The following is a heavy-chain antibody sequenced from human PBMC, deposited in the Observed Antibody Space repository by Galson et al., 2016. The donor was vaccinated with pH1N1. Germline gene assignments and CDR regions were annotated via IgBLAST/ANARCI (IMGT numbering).Heavy chain of an antibody. CDR3: ASRGSSFWVF. D-gene: IGHD6-13*01. J-gene: IGHJ4*02. CDR1: GASVTSRSHY. CDR2: IHSSGSS. V-gene: IGHV4-39*01. Sequence: SETLSLTCTVSGASVTSRSHYWDWIRQPPGKGLEWLGNIHSSGSSYYNPSLKSRVSIYVDTSKKQFSLHVRSVPAADTAVYYCASRGSSFWVFWGQGTLATVSS.